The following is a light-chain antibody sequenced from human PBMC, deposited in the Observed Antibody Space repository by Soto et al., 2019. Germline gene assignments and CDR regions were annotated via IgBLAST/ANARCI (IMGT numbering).Light chain of an antibody. CDR1: ISEIGTYNH. CDR3: LSYTTSTTYV. Sequence: QSVLTQPASVSGSPGQSITISCTGTISEIGTYNHVSWFQHHPGEAPKLIIYDVSHRSSGVSNRFSGSKSGNTASLTISWLQAEDEADYYCLSYTTSTTYVFGTGTKVTVL. V-gene: IGLV2-14*03. J-gene: IGLJ1*01. CDR2: DVS.